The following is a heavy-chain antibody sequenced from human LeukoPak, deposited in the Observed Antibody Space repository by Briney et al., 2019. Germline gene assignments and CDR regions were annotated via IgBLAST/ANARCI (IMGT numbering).Heavy chain of an antibody. CDR1: GGSISSGGYY. J-gene: IGHJ4*02. CDR2: IYYSGST. V-gene: IGHV4-31*03. Sequence: SQTLSLTCTVSGGSISSGGYYWSWIRQHPGKGLEWIGYIYYSGSTYYNPSLKSRVTISVDTSKNQFSLKLSSVTAADTAVYYCARAQTAGGNYYGSGSYYNGFDYWGQGTLVTVSS. D-gene: IGHD3-10*01. CDR3: ARAQTAGGNYYGSGSYYNGFDY.